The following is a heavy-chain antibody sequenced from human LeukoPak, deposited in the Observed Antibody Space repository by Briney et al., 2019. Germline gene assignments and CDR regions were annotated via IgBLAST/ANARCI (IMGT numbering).Heavy chain of an antibody. CDR3: ARWYCTTTNCYYDY. Sequence: HSGGSLRLSCAASGFSVSNNYMSWVRQAPGKGLEWVSFIYSGGDTKYADSVRGRFTISRDNSKNTLFLQMNSLRAEDTAVYYCARWYCTTTNCYYDYWGQGTLVTVSS. V-gene: IGHV3-53*01. CDR1: GFSVSNNY. J-gene: IGHJ4*02. D-gene: IGHD2-2*01. CDR2: IYSGGDT.